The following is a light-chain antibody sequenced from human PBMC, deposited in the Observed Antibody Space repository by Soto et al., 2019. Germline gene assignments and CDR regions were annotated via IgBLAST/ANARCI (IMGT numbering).Light chain of an antibody. Sequence: IVLTQSPGTLSLSPGERATLSCRASQSVTTQLAWYQQKPGQAPRLIIHGASSRATGVPDRFSGSGSGTEFTLTISGLQSEDFALYYCQQYQNLWTFGQGTKVDIK. CDR2: GAS. J-gene: IGKJ1*01. CDR1: QSVTTQ. CDR3: QQYQNLWT. V-gene: IGKV3D-15*01.